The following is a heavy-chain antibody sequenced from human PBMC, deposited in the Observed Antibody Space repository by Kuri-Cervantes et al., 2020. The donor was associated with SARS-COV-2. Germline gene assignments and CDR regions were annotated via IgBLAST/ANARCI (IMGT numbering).Heavy chain of an antibody. CDR1: GGSISSYY. CDR2: IYYSGST. Sequence: SETLSLTCTVSGGSISSYYWSWIRQPPGKGLEWIGYIYYSGSTNYNPSLKSRVTTSVDTSKNQFSLKLSSVTAADTAVYYCAREVEGSDAFDIWGQGTMVTVSS. V-gene: IGHV4-59*01. CDR3: AREVEGSDAFDI. J-gene: IGHJ3*02.